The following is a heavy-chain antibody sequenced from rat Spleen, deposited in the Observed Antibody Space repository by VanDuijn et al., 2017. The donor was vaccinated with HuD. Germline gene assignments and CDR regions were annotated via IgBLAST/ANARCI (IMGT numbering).Heavy chain of an antibody. J-gene: IGHJ1*01. D-gene: IGHD1-11*01. CDR1: RFIFSSFP. CDR2: ITSGGDNT. CDR3: ATVAYGGSPYWYYDF. Sequence: EVQLVESGGGLVQPGRSLKLSCAASRFIFSSFPMAWVRQAPTKGLEWVAYITSGGDNTYFRDSVKGRFTISRDNAKSTLYLQMDSLRSDDTATYYCATVAYGGSPYWYYDFWGPGTMVTVSS. V-gene: IGHV5-27*01.